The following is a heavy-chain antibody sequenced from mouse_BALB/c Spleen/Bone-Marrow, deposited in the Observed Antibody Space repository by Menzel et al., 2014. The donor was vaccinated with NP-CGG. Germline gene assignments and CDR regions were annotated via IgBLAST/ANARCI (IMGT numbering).Heavy chain of an antibody. CDR2: IYPGDGDT. CDR3: ARGRGWYLDY. D-gene: IGHD2-3*01. J-gene: IGHJ2*01. CDR1: GYAISSYW. Sequence: QVQLQQSGAELVRPGSSVKISCKASGYAISSYWMNWVKQRPGQGLEWIGQIYPGDGDTNYNGKFEGKATLTADKSSSTAYMQISSLTSEDSAVYFCARGRGWYLDYWGQGTTLTVSS. V-gene: IGHV1-80*01.